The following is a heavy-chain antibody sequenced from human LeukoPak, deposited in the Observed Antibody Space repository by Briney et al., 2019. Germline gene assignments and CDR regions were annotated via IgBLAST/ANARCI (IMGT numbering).Heavy chain of an antibody. V-gene: IGHV3-15*07. CDR2: IKSKTDGGTT. J-gene: IGHJ6*02. CDR1: GFTFSNAW. Sequence: GGSLRLSCAASGFTFSNAWMNWVRQAPGKGLEWVGRIKSKTDGGTTDYAAPVKGRFTISRDDSKNTLYLQMNGLRAEDTAVYYCARGSYGMDVWGQGTTVTVSS. CDR3: ARGSYGMDV.